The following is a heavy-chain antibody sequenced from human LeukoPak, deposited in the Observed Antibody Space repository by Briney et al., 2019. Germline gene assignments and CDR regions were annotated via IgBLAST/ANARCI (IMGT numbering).Heavy chain of an antibody. CDR3: ARVNFWSGYYDPSSDWFDP. Sequence: SQTLSLTCTVSDGSISSGDYYWSWIRQPPGKGLEWIGYIYYSGSTYYNPSLKSRVTISVDTSKNQFSLKLSSVTAADTAVYYCARVNFWSGYYDPSSDWFDPWGQGTLVTVSS. CDR1: DGSISSGDYY. J-gene: IGHJ5*02. V-gene: IGHV4-30-4*08. CDR2: IYYSGST. D-gene: IGHD3-3*01.